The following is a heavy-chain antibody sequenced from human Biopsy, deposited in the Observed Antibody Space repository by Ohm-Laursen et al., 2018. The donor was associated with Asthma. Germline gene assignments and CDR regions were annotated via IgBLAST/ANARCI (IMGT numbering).Heavy chain of an antibody. Sequence: ALRLSCAASGFVFSQCGMHWVRQGPGKGLEWVAHVSSDGHDKYYEDSVKGRFTISRDNSRNRLYLQINRLTVEDSAVYFCARQSGQDYDDTSAFDAWGQGTKVAVSS. CDR1: GFVFSQCG. CDR2: VSSDGHDK. J-gene: IGHJ3*01. CDR3: ARQSGQDYDDTSAFDA. V-gene: IGHV3-30*03. D-gene: IGHD3-22*01.